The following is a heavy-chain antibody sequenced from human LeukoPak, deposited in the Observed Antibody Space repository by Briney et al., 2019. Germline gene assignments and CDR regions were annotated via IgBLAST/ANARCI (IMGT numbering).Heavy chain of an antibody. Sequence: PGGSRRLSCAASGFTFSAYWMHWVRQTPGKGLVWVSHLNSDGSDTNYAATVKGRFTISRDNAKNTLYLQMNRLRAEDTAVYYCARGGPYNYVTTDYWGQGTLVTVSS. CDR2: LNSDGSDT. CDR1: GFTFSAYW. V-gene: IGHV3-74*01. J-gene: IGHJ4*02. D-gene: IGHD5-18*01. CDR3: ARGGPYNYVTTDY.